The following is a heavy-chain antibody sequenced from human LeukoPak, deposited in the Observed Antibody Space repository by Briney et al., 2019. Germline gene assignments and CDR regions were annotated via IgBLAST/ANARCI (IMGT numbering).Heavy chain of an antibody. CDR1: GFSSSAYI. D-gene: IGHD6-19*01. Sequence: PGGSLRLSCVASGFSSSAYIMHWVRQAPGKGLEYVSAIRSDGSSTFYPNSVKGRFTISRDNSKSTLYLQMGSLRAEDTAVYYCTRRYGGHSGWAGYHDSWGQGTLVTVSS. J-gene: IGHJ4*02. V-gene: IGHV3-64*01. CDR3: TRRYGGHSGWAGYHDS. CDR2: IRSDGSST.